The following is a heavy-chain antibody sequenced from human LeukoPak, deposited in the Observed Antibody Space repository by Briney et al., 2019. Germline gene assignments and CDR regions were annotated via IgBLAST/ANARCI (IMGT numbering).Heavy chain of an antibody. V-gene: IGHV1-69*01. Sequence: GSSVKVSCKASGGTFSSYAISWVRQAPGQGLEWMGGIIPIFGTANYAQKFQGRVTITADESTSTAYMELSSLRSEDTAVYYCARGDFWSGYDLIRVTTPIEYWGQGTLVTVSS. CDR3: ARGDFWSGYDLIRVTTPIEY. J-gene: IGHJ4*02. CDR1: GGTFSSYA. CDR2: IIPIFGTA. D-gene: IGHD3-3*01.